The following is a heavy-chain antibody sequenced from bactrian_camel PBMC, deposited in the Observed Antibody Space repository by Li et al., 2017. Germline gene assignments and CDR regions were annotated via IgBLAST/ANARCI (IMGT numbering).Heavy chain of an antibody. V-gene: IGHV3S61*01. Sequence: HVQLVESGGGLVQPGGSLRLSCATSGFPFADYSMGWFRQAPGKEREGVASIYSVYSLANYADSVKGRFTISQDNAKESVYLQMNSLKPEDTGMYYCAHAMGRMTPFAARQWKNYNAWGQGTQVTVS. J-gene: IGHJ6*01. D-gene: IGHD3*01. CDR3: AHAMGRMTPFAARQWKNYNA. CDR1: GFPFADYS. CDR2: IYSVYSLA.